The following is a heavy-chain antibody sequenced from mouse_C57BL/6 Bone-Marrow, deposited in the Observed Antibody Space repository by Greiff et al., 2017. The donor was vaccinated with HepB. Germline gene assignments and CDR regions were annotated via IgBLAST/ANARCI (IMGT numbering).Heavy chain of an antibody. V-gene: IGHV5-12*01. Sequence: EVKVEESGGGLVQPGGSLKLSCAASGFTFSDYYMYWVRQTPEKRLEWVAYISNGGGSTYYPDTVKGRFTISRDNAKNTLYLQMSRLKSEDTAMYYCASFYYYAMDYWGQGTSVTVSS. J-gene: IGHJ4*01. CDR2: ISNGGGST. CDR3: ASFYYYAMDY. CDR1: GFTFSDYY.